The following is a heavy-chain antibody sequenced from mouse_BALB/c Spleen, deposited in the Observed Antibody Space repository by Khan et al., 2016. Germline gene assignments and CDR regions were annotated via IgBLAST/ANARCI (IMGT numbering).Heavy chain of an antibody. V-gene: IGHV1-74*04. CDR3: ARGGYYSHWYFDV. CDR1: GYTFTSYW. J-gene: IGHJ1*01. D-gene: IGHD2-3*01. CDR2: IDPYDSET. Sequence: VQLQESGAELVRPGASVKLSCKASGYTFTSYWMNWVKQRPEQGLEWIGRIDPYDSETHYNQKFKDKAILTVDKSSSTAYMQLSSLTSEDSAVYYSARGGYYSHWYFDVWGAGTTVTVSS.